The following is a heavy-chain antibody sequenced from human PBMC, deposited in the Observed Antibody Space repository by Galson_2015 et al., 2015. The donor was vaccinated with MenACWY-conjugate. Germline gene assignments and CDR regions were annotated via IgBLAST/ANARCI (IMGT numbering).Heavy chain of an antibody. V-gene: IGHV3-23*01. D-gene: IGHD6-19*01. CDR3: AKAEAVEYFQH. CDR2: ISGSGGST. Sequence: SLRLSCAASGFTFSSYAMSWVRQASGKGLEWVSAISGSGGSTYYADSVKGRFTISRDNSKNTLYLQMNSLRAEDTAVYYCAKAEAVEYFQHWGQGTLVTVSS. J-gene: IGHJ1*01. CDR1: GFTFSSYA.